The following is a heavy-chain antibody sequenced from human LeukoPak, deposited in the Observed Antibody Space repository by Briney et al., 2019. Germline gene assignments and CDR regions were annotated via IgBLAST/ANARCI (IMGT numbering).Heavy chain of an antibody. V-gene: IGHV3-30*18. CDR3: AKPPATTHNTDY. CDR1: GFSFSDYA. CDR2: MSYDGTNK. D-gene: IGHD1-1*01. J-gene: IGHJ4*02. Sequence: QPGRSLRLSCAASGFSFSDYAMHWVRQAPGKGLEWVAVMSYDGTNKYYADSVKGRITISRDNSKNTLYLQMNSLRAEDTAVYYCAKPPATTHNTDYWGQGTLVTVSS.